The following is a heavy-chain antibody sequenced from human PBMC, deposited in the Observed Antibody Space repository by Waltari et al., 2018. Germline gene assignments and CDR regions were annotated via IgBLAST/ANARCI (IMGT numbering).Heavy chain of an antibody. CDR2: INSDGSDT. CDR3: ARVARKTYSSPVPGRDYYYGMDV. D-gene: IGHD6-13*01. CDR1: GFTFSRYW. V-gene: IGHV3-74*01. J-gene: IGHJ6*02. Sequence: EEQLVESGGGLIQPGESLRVSCVVSGFTFSRYWMNWDSQAPGKGLVWVARINSDGSDTSYADSVKGRFTISRDNAKNTVYLQMKSLRAEDTAVYYCARVARKTYSSPVPGRDYYYGMDVWGLGTTVTVSS.